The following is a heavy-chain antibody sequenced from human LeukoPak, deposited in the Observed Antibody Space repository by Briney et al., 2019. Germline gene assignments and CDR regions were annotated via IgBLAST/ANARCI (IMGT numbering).Heavy chain of an antibody. CDR1: GYSISSSYY. J-gene: IGHJ4*02. V-gene: IGHV4-38-2*02. CDR3: ARDHDAGYPVD. CDR2: IYHSGST. D-gene: IGHD3-9*01. Sequence: SETLSLTCSVSGYSISSSYYWGWIRQPPGKGLEWIGSIYHSGSTHYNPSLKSRVTISVDTSKNQFSLKLSSVTAADTAVYYCARDHDAGYPVDWGQGTLVTVSS.